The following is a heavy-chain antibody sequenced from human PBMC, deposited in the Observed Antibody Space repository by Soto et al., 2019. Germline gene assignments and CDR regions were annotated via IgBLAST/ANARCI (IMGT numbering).Heavy chain of an antibody. V-gene: IGHV3-23*01. D-gene: IGHD3-10*01. J-gene: IGHJ6*02. CDR2: ISGGGSST. CDR3: AKVSEVGLWFGELLSDYFDMAV. CDR1: GFTFSSYV. Sequence: EVQLLESGGGLVQPGGSLRLSCAASGFTFSSYVMNWVRQPPGKGLEWVSTISGGGSSTYYADSVKGRFTIARDNSKNTLYLQMNSMRAEDTAVYYCAKVSEVGLWFGELLSDYFDMAVWGQGTTVTVSS.